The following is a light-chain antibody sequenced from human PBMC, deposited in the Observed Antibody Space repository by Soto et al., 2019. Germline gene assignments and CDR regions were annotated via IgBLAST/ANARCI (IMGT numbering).Light chain of an antibody. V-gene: IGKV3-11*01. J-gene: IGKJ1*01. CDR1: QSVGSY. CDR3: QQYVSSPWA. Sequence: DIVLIQSPATLSLSPGDSATLSCRASQSVGSYLAWYQHKPGQAPRLLISDESNRATGIPARLTGSGSGTDLNLTISRLEPEDFAVYYCQQYVSSPWAFGQGTKVDIK. CDR2: DES.